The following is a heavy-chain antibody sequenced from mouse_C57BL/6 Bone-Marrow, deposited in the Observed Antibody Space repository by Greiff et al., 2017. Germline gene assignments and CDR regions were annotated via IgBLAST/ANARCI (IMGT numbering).Heavy chain of an antibody. CDR3: ARRGNCYAMDY. CDR2: ISPRSGNT. V-gene: IGHV1-81*01. Sequence: QVQLKQSGAELARPGASVKLSCKASGYTFTSYGISWVKQRTGQGLEWIGEISPRSGNTYYNEKFKGKATLTADKSSSTAYMELRSLTSEDSAVYFCARRGNCYAMDYWGQGTSVTVSS. CDR1: GYTFTSYG. J-gene: IGHJ4*01. D-gene: IGHD2-1*01.